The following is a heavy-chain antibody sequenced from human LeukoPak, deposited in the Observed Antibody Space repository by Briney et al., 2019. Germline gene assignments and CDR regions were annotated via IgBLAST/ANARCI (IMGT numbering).Heavy chain of an antibody. D-gene: IGHD6-6*01. V-gene: IGHV3-23*01. J-gene: IGHJ5*01. CDR2: SGHSDGTT. CDR1: GFTFSSYA. CDR3: AKGSHIAARPTIWFDS. Sequence: GGSLRLSCAASGFTFSSYAMNWVRQAPGKGLEWVSSGHSDGTTYYADSVKGRFTISRDNSKNTLSLQMNSLRAEDTAVYYCAKGSHIAARPTIWFDSWGQGTLVTVSS.